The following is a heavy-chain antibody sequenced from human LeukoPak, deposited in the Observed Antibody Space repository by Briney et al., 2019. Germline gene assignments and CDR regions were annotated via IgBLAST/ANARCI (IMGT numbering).Heavy chain of an antibody. J-gene: IGHJ6*02. D-gene: IGHD3-3*01. V-gene: IGHV1-8*01. Sequence: GASVKVSCKASGYTFTSYDINWVRQTTGQGLEWMGWMNPNSGSTGYAQKFQGRVTMTRNTSISTAYMELSSLRSEDTAVYYCAREAYDFWSGYLGHFYGMDVWGQGTTVTVSS. CDR3: AREAYDFWSGYLGHFYGMDV. CDR1: GYTFTSYD. CDR2: MNPNSGST.